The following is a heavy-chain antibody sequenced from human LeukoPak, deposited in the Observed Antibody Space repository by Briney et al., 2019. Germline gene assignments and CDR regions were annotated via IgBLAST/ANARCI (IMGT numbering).Heavy chain of an antibody. J-gene: IGHJ4*02. CDR1: GFTVSSNY. V-gene: IGHV3-53*01. CDR3: ARGNSGYDPVFDY. CDR2: IYSGGST. Sequence: GGSLRLSCAGSGFTVSSNYMSWVRQAPGKGLEWVSVIYSGGSTYYADSVKGRFTISRDNSKNTLYLQMNSLRAEDTALYYCARGNSGYDPVFDYWGQGILVTVSS. D-gene: IGHD5-12*01.